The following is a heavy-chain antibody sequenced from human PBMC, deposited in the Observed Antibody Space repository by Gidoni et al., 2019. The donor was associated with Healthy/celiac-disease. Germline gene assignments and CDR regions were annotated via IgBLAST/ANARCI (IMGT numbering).Heavy chain of an antibody. CDR1: RLTFSSYA. D-gene: IGHD5-18*01. Sequence: EVQPLATGGGMVQPGGSLRLPSAAPRLTFSSYAMTWVRQAPGKGLEWVSAISGSGGSTYYADSVKGRFTISRDNSKNTLHLQMNSLRAEDTAVYDCAKDGGYSYGYGYYYYYGMDVWGQGTTVTVSS. CDR2: ISGSGGST. CDR3: AKDGGYSYGYGYYYYYGMDV. V-gene: IGHV3-23*01. J-gene: IGHJ6*02.